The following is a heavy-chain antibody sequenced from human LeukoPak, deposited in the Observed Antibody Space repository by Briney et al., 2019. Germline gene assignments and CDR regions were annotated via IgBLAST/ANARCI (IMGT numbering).Heavy chain of an antibody. D-gene: IGHD3-22*01. CDR3: ASRESSGYCDY. J-gene: IGHJ4*02. Sequence: PSETLSLTCTVSGGSVSSGSYYWSWIRQPPGKGLEWIGYIYYSGSTNYNPSLKSRVTISVDTSKNQFSLKLSSVTAADTAVYYCASRESSGYCDYWGQGTLVTVSS. CDR1: GGSVSSGSYY. V-gene: IGHV4-61*01. CDR2: IYYSGST.